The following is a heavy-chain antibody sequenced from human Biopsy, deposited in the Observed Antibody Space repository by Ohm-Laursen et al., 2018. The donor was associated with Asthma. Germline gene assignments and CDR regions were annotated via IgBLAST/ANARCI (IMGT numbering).Heavy chain of an antibody. J-gene: IGHJ2*01. D-gene: IGHD2-15*01. Sequence: ETLSLTCTVSGGSVSSGSYYWCWIRQPPGKGLAWVSYISYSGSTDYNPSLKSRLTISMDTSKNQFSLKLSSVTAADTAVYYCARVPTTLRYFDLWGRGTLVTVSS. CDR1: GGSVSSGSYY. CDR2: ISYSGST. CDR3: ARVPTTLRYFDL. V-gene: IGHV4-61*01.